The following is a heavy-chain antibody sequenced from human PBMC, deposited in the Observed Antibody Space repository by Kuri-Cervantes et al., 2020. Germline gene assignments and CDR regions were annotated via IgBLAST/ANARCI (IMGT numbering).Heavy chain of an antibody. J-gene: IGHJ4*02. CDR2: IYYSGST. D-gene: IGHD2-2*01. V-gene: IGHV4-59*01. Sequence: SETLSLTCTVSGGSISTYYWSWVRQPPGKGLEWIAYIYYSGSTNYNPSLKSRVTISVDTSKNQFSLKLSSVTAADTAVYYCVTNDIVVIPSAVPAGGDYFDYWGQGTPVTVSS. CDR3: VTNDIVVIPSAVPAGGDYFDY. CDR1: GGSISTYY.